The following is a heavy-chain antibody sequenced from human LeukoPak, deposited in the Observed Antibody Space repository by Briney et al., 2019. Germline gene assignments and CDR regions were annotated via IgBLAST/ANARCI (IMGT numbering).Heavy chain of an antibody. CDR3: AREYYDSSGRYFDY. J-gene: IGHJ4*02. Sequence: PGGSLRLSCAASGFTFSSYWMHWVRQAPGKGLVWVSRINSDGSSTSYADSVKGRFTISRDNAKNTLYLQMNSLRAEDTAVYYCAREYYDSSGRYFDYWGQGTLVTVSS. CDR1: GFTFSSYW. CDR2: INSDGSST. D-gene: IGHD3-22*01. V-gene: IGHV3-74*01.